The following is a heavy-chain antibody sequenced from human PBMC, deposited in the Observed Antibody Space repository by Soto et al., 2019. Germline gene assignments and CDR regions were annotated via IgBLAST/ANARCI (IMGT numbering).Heavy chain of an antibody. J-gene: IGHJ4*02. D-gene: IGHD6-13*01. V-gene: IGHV3-33*01. CDR1: GFTFYNYG. CDR2: IWHDASNK. Sequence: QVQLVESGGGVVQPGGSLRLSCAASGFTFYNYGMHWVRQAPGKGLAWVAGIWHDASNKYYAGSVKGRFTISRDNSKNRLYLQMTSLRADDTAAYYCAREAGYQETIGQQLPDCWGQGIMVTVSS. CDR3: AREAGYQETIGQQLPDC.